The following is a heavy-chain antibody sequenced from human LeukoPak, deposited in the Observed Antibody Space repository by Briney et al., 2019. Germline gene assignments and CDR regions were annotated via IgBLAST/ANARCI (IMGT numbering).Heavy chain of an antibody. Sequence: ASVKVSCKASGGTFSSYAISWVRQAPGQGLEWMGWINPNSGGTNYAQKFQGRVTMTRDTSISTAYMELSRLRSDDTAVYYCARENLQGLSPSNWFDPWGQGTLVTVSS. CDR2: INPNSGGT. V-gene: IGHV1-2*02. J-gene: IGHJ5*02. CDR1: GGTFSSYA. CDR3: ARENLQGLSPSNWFDP. D-gene: IGHD2/OR15-2a*01.